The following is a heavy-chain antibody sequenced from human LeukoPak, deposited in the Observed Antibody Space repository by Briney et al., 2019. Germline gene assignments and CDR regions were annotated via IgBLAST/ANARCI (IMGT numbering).Heavy chain of an antibody. J-gene: IGHJ3*02. Sequence: GESLKISCKDSGYTFTSSWIAWVRQMPGKGLEWMGIIYPGDSDTRYSPSFQGQVTISSDKSISTAYLQWSSLKASDTATYFCARRLGGTYSYAFDIWGQGTLVTVSS. CDR1: GYTFTSSW. V-gene: IGHV5-51*01. CDR3: ARRLGGTYSYAFDI. CDR2: IYPGDSDT. D-gene: IGHD1-26*01.